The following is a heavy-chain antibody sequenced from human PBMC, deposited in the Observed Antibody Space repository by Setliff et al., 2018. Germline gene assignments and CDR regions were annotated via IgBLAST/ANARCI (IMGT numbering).Heavy chain of an antibody. CDR2: ISPSGST. V-gene: IGHV4-61*09. CDR3: ARSNMGNYYDSGRYYYYYYMDV. J-gene: IGHJ6*03. CDR1: GASISSGGYY. Sequence: SETLSLTCTVSGASISSGGYYWTWIRQPAGKALEWIGHISPSGSTTYNPSLKSRVTISPDTSKNHFSLKVNSATAADTAVYYCARSNMGNYYDSGRYYYYYYMDVWGKGTTVTVS. D-gene: IGHD3-10*01.